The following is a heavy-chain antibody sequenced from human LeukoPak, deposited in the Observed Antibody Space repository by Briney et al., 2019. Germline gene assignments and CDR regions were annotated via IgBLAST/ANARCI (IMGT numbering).Heavy chain of an antibody. Sequence: SETLSLTCAVYGGSFSDYYWSWIRQPPGKGLEWIGYTYYTGSTNYNPSLKSRVTISVDTSKNQFSMKLTSVTAADTAVYYCARPIRGEGAFDVWGQGTMVTVSS. V-gene: IGHV4-59*08. D-gene: IGHD3-10*01. CDR3: ARPIRGEGAFDV. CDR2: TYYTGST. J-gene: IGHJ3*01. CDR1: GGSFSDYY.